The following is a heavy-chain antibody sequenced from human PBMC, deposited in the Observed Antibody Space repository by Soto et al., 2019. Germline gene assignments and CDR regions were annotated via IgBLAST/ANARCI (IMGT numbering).Heavy chain of an antibody. CDR1: GYTFTSYG. V-gene: IGHV1-18*01. Sequence: GASVKVSCKASGYTFTSYGISWVRQAPGQGLEWMGWINAYNGNTKYSQKFQGRVTFTRDTSASTVYMEMSSLRSEDAAVYFCARDLDDILTGPNFDPWGQGTLVTVSS. CDR3: ARDLDDILTGPNFDP. CDR2: INAYNGNT. D-gene: IGHD3-9*01. J-gene: IGHJ5*02.